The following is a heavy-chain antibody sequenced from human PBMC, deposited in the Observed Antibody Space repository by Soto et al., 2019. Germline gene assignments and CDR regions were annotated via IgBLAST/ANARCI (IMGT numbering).Heavy chain of an antibody. J-gene: IGHJ4*02. V-gene: IGHV5-51*01. CDR2: IYPGNSNT. Sequence: PGESLKISCKGSGYSFTNYWIGWVRQMPGTGLEWMGIIYPGNSNTRYSPSFEGQVTMSADKSISTAYLQWSSLRASDTAIYFCARPSDVGLASSFEYWGQGTLVTVSS. CDR1: GYSFTNYW. CDR3: ARPSDVGLASSFEY.